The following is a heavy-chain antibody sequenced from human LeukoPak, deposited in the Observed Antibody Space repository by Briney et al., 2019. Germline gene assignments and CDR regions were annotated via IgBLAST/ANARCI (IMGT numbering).Heavy chain of an antibody. D-gene: IGHD6-13*01. Sequence: ASVKVSCKASGYTFTSYYMHWVRQAPGQGLEWMGIINPSGGSTSYAQKFQGRVTMTRDTSTSTVYMELSSLGSEDTAVYYCARHLLIAAAGTLSWFDPWGQGTLVTVSS. CDR2: INPSGGST. CDR3: ARHLLIAAAGTLSWFDP. CDR1: GYTFTSYY. V-gene: IGHV1-46*03. J-gene: IGHJ5*02.